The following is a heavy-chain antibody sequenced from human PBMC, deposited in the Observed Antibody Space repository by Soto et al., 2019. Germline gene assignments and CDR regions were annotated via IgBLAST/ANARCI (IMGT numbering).Heavy chain of an antibody. V-gene: IGHV1-8*01. J-gene: IGHJ3*02. CDR2: MNPNSGNT. CDR3: ARGINYYDSGDDAFDI. CDR1: GYTFTSYD. Sequence: QVQLEQSGAEVKKPGASVKVSCKASGYTFTSYDINWVRQATGQGLEWMGWMNPNSGNTGYAQRFQGRVTMTRNTSISTAYMELSSLRSEDTAMYYCARGINYYDSGDDAFDIWGQGTMVTVSS. D-gene: IGHD3-10*01.